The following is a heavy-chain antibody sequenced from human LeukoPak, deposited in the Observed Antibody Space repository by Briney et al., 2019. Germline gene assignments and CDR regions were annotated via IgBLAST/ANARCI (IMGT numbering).Heavy chain of an antibody. CDR3: AKDQDQYYYGSGSYLFDY. J-gene: IGHJ4*02. CDR2: ISGSGGST. V-gene: IGHV3-23*01. Sequence: GGSLRLSCAASGFTFSSYAMSWVRQAPGKGLEWVSAISGSGGSTYYADSVKGRFTISRDNSKNTLYLQMNSLRAEDTAVYYCAKDQDQYYYGSGSYLFDYWGQGTLVTVSS. CDR1: GFTFSSYA. D-gene: IGHD3-10*01.